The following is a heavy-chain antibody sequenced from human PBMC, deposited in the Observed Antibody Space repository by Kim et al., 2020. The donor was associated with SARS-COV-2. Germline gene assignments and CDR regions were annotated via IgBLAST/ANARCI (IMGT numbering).Heavy chain of an antibody. CDR3: ARERVYYDILTGWTVFDY. D-gene: IGHD3-9*01. CDR2: ISSSRSYI. Sequence: GGSLRLSCAASGFTFSSYSMNWVRQAPGNGLEWVSSISSSRSYIYYADSVKGRFTISRDYAKNSLYLQMNSLRAEDTAVYYCARERVYYDILTGWTVFDYWGQGTLVTVSS. J-gene: IGHJ4*02. CDR1: GFTFSSYS. V-gene: IGHV3-21*01.